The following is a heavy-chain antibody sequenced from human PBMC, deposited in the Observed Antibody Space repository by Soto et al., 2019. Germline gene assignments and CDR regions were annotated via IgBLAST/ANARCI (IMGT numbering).Heavy chain of an antibody. Sequence: GSLRLSCAASGFTFSSYAMSWVRQAPGKGLEWVSAISGSGGSTYYADSVKGRFTISRDNSKNTLYLQMNSLRAEDTAVYYCAKDSSGWTGLYYYYYGMDVWGQGTTVTVSS. CDR2: ISGSGGST. D-gene: IGHD6-19*01. J-gene: IGHJ6*02. CDR3: AKDSSGWTGLYYYYYGMDV. V-gene: IGHV3-23*01. CDR1: GFTFSSYA.